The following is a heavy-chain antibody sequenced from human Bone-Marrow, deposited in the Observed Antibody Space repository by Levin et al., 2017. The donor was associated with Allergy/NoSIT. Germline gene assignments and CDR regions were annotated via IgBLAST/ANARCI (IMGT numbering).Heavy chain of an antibody. D-gene: IGHD4-11*01. CDR2: IYYRGTT. V-gene: IGHV4-39*01. J-gene: IGHJ6*02. CDR1: GGSINSRSYY. CDR3: ARSTLWAGFYSDYRGGMDV. Sequence: SETLSLTCTVSGGSINSRSYYWGWIRQPPGKGLESIGTIYYRGTTYYNPSLKSRVTISVDTSKNQFSLNLTSVTAADTAVYYCARSTLWAGFYSDYRGGMDVWGRGTTVTVSS.